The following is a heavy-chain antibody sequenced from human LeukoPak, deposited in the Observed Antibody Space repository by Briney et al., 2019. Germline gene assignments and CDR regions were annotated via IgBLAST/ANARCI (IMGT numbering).Heavy chain of an antibody. CDR2: IYCSGST. V-gene: IGHV4-39*07. CDR3: ARRSGYGYYFDY. D-gene: IGHD5-12*01. J-gene: IGHJ4*02. CDR1: GGSISSSSYY. Sequence: SETLSLTCTVSGGSISSSSYYWGWIRQPPGKGLEWIGSIYCSGSTYYNPSLKSRVTISVDTSKNQFSLKLSSVTAADTAVYYCARRSGYGYYFDYWGQGTLVTVSS.